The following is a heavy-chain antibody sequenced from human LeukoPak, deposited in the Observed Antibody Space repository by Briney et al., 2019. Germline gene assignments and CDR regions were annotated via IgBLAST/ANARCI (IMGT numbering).Heavy chain of an antibody. CDR2: INPNSGGT. CDR3: ARDGEWELPPGYFDY. Sequence: ASVTVSFKSSGYTFTGYYMHWVRQAPGQGLEWMGWINPNSGGTNYAQKFQGRVTMTRDTSISTAYMELSRLRSDDTAVYYCARDGEWELPPGYFDYWGQGTLVTVSS. CDR1: GYTFTGYY. D-gene: IGHD1-26*01. J-gene: IGHJ4*02. V-gene: IGHV1-2*02.